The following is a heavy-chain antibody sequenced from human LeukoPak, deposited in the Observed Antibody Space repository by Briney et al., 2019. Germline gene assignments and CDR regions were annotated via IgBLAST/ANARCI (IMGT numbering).Heavy chain of an antibody. Sequence: SETLSLTCTVSGGSISGYYWSWIRQPPGKGLEWIAYIYYSGSTKYNPSLKSRVTISVDTPQNKFSLKLSSVTAADTAVYYFARQSSAWGFDYWGQGTLVTVSS. CDR1: GGSISGYY. CDR3: ARQSSAWGFDY. J-gene: IGHJ4*02. CDR2: IYYSGST. V-gene: IGHV4-59*08. D-gene: IGHD6-19*01.